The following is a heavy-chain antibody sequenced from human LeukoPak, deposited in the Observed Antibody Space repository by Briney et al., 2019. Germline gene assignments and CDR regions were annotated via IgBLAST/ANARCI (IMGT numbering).Heavy chain of an antibody. V-gene: IGHV3-74*01. CDR3: ARDVSGRDDF. CDR1: GFTFSSYW. CDR2: INSDGSTT. J-gene: IGHJ4*02. D-gene: IGHD6-25*01. Sequence: GGSLRLSCAASGFTFSSYWMHWVRQAPGKGLMWVSHINSDGSTTNYADSVKGRFTISRDNAKNTLFLQMNSLRVEDTAVYYCARDVSGRDDFWGQGTLVTVSS.